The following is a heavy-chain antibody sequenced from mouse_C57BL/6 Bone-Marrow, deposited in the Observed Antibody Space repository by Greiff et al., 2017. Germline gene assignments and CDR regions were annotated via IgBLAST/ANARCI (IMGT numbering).Heavy chain of an antibody. V-gene: IGHV1-55*01. CDR3: ARSGRGNYYSYYAMDY. CDR2: IYPGSGST. CDR1: GYTFTSYW. J-gene: IGHJ4*01. Sequence: VQLQQSGAELVKPGASVKMSCKASGYTFTSYWITWVKQRPGQGLEWIGDIYPGSGSTNYNEKFKSKATLTVDTSSSTAYMQLSSLTSEDSAVYYCARSGRGNYYSYYAMDYWGQGTSVTVSS. D-gene: IGHD2-1*01.